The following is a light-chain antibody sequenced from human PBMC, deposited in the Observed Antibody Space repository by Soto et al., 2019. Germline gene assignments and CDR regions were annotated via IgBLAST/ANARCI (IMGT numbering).Light chain of an antibody. CDR1: QAIKSY. CDR3: QQYYSYPFT. Sequence: AIRMTQSPSSLSASTGDRVTITCRASQAIKSYLAWYQQKAGKAPKLLIYGASTLQSGVPSRFSGSGSGTDFTLTISCLQSEDFATYYCQQYYSYPFTFGPGTKVDFK. J-gene: IGKJ3*01. CDR2: GAS. V-gene: IGKV1-8*01.